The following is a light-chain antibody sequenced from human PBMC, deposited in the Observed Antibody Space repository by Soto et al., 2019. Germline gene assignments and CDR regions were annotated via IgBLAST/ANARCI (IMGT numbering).Light chain of an antibody. CDR3: QQSFTNPKT. Sequence: DIQMTQSPSSLSASVGDRVTITCRASQAISNFLNWYQQKPGEAPKVLIYAASSLQTGGPSRFSGRGSGTVFTLTINSLQPEDFATYFCQQSFTNPKTFGQGTEVDI. V-gene: IGKV1-39*01. CDR2: AAS. CDR1: QAISNF. J-gene: IGKJ1*01.